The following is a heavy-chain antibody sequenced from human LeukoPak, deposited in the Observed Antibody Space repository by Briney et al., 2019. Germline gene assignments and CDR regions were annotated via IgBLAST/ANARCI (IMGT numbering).Heavy chain of an antibody. Sequence: PGGSLRLSCAASRFTFSSYAMSWVRQAPGKGLEWVSGISGSGDTTYYADFVKGRFTISRDNSKNTLYLQMNSLRVEDTAIYYCARNENSGWGYFDYWGQGTLVTVSS. V-gene: IGHV3-23*01. D-gene: IGHD6-25*01. J-gene: IGHJ4*02. CDR2: ISGSGDTT. CDR3: ARNENSGWGYFDY. CDR1: RFTFSSYA.